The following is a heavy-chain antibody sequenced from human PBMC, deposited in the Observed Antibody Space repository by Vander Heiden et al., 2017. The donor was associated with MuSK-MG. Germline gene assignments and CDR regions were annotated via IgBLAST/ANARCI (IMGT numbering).Heavy chain of an antibody. CDR3: AYSRSMDHRVDWYFDL. CDR2: IYHSGST. Sequence: QVQLQESGPGLVKPSETLSLTCAVSGYSISSGYYWGWIRQPPGKGLEWIGSIYHSGSTYYNPSLKSRVTISVDTSKNQFSLKLSSVTAADTAVYYCAYSRSMDHRVDWYFDLWGRGTLVTVSS. D-gene: IGHD6-6*01. J-gene: IGHJ2*01. CDR1: GYSISSGYY. V-gene: IGHV4-38-2*01.